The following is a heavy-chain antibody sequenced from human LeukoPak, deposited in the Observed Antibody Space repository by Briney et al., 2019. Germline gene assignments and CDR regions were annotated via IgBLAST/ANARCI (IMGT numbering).Heavy chain of an antibody. Sequence: SQTLSLTCAISGDSVSSNSAAWNWIRQSPSRGLEWLGRTYYRSKWYNDYAVSVKSRITINPDTSKNQFSLKLSSVTAADTAVYYCARGRITMIVGGAFDIWGQGTMVTVSS. CDR2: TYYRSKWYN. J-gene: IGHJ3*02. V-gene: IGHV6-1*01. D-gene: IGHD3-22*01. CDR3: ARGRITMIVGGAFDI. CDR1: GDSVSSNSAA.